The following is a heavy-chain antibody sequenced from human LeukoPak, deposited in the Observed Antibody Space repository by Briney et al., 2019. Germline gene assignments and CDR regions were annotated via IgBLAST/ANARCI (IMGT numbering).Heavy chain of an antibody. CDR1: AFTFSSYD. CDR3: VGQTYYYGSGTYYYYFDY. D-gene: IGHD3-10*01. J-gene: IGHJ4*02. Sequence: GGSLTLSWAAAAFTFSSYDMRCVRQGPGKGLEWVTVIWSDATNKYYADSVKGRFTISRDNSTHTLYLQMNSLRAEYTTVYYCVGQTYYYGSGTYYYYFDYWGQGTLVTVSS. V-gene: IGHV3-33*01. CDR2: IWSDATNK.